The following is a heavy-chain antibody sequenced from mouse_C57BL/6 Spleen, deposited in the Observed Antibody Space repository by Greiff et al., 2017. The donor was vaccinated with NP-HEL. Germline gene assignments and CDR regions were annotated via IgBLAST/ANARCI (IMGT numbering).Heavy chain of an antibody. D-gene: IGHD2-3*01. CDR2: IYPGSGNT. CDR1: GYSFTSYY. CDR3: ARRPIYDGYLYYFDY. V-gene: IGHV1-66*01. Sequence: VQLQESGPELVKPGASVKISCKASGYSFTSYYIHWVKQRPGQGLEWIGWIYPGSGNTKYTEKFKGKATLTAETSSSTAYMQLSSLTSEDSAVYYCARRPIYDGYLYYFDYWGQGTTLTVSS. J-gene: IGHJ2*01.